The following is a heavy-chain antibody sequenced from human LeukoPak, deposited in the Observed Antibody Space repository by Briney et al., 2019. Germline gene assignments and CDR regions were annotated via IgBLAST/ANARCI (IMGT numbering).Heavy chain of an antibody. J-gene: IGHJ4*02. Sequence: GGSLRLSCAASGFTFSSYEMNWVRQAPGKGLEWVSYISSSGSTIYYADSVKGRFTISRDNAKNSLYLQMNSLRAEDTAVYYCARERFEDTTMIWDYWGQGTLVTVSS. V-gene: IGHV3-48*03. D-gene: IGHD5-18*01. CDR2: ISSSGSTI. CDR3: ARERFEDTTMIWDY. CDR1: GFTFSSYE.